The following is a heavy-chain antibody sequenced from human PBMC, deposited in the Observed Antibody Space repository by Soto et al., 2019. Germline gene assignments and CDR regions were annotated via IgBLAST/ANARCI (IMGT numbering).Heavy chain of an antibody. CDR1: GFTFSTYW. V-gene: IGHV3-74*01. CDR3: QRDAYTDRGV. Sequence: GGSLRLSCAASGFTFSTYWMHWVRQAPGKGLVWVSRINSDGSTTNYADSVKGRFTISRDNAKNTLYLQMNSLRAEDTAVYYWQRDAYTDRGVGGQGTTVTVP. D-gene: IGHD2-21*01. J-gene: IGHJ6*02. CDR2: INSDGSTT.